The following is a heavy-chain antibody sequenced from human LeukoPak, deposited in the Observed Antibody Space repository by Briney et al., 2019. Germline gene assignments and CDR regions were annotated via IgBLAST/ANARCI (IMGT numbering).Heavy chain of an antibody. CDR2: IDTNNGET. CDR3: VRDVDQRLDY. V-gene: IGHV1-18*01. Sequence: ASVKVSCKASGYNLVAYGLSWVRQAPGQGLEWMRWIDTNNGETNYTQRFLGRVTMTTDTSTNTAYMELRSLRSDDTAVFYCVRDVDQRLDYWGQGTLVTVSS. J-gene: IGHJ4*02. CDR1: GYNLVAYG.